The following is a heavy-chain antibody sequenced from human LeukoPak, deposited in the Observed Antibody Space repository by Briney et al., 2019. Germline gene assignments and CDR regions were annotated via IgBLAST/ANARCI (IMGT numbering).Heavy chain of an antibody. CDR2: IDYSGGSS. D-gene: IGHD6-19*01. Sequence: PGGSLRLSCTVSGFTLSSYEMSWIRQAPGKGLEWVSSIDYSGGSSYYADSVKGRFTISRDDSKNTLYLQLNSLRAEDTAVYYCANSREQWPPLPHYWGQGTLVTVSS. CDR3: ANSREQWPPLPHY. V-gene: IGHV3-23*01. J-gene: IGHJ4*02. CDR1: GFTLSSYE.